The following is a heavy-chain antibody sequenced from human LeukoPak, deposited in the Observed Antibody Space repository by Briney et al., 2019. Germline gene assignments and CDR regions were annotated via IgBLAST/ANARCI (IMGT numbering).Heavy chain of an antibody. V-gene: IGHV4-34*01. D-gene: IGHD3-10*01. CDR2: INHSGNT. J-gene: IGHJ5*02. CDR3: ARGSKMVRGARHYNYFEP. CDR1: GGSFSDYY. Sequence: SETLSLTCAVYGGSFSDYYWDWIRQPPGKGLEWIAEINHSGNTNYNPSLNNRVKSRVTISVDTSKNQFSLNLNSVTAADTAVYYCARGSKMVRGARHYNYFEPWGQGTLVTVSS.